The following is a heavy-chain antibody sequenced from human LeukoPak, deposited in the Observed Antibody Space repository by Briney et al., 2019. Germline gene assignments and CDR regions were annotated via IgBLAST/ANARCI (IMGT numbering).Heavy chain of an antibody. D-gene: IGHD4-11*01. CDR1: GFTFSHYG. V-gene: IGHV3-33*06. CDR3: AKDAQGGFDYSISLEH. J-gene: IGHJ5*02. CDR2: IWNDGSNK. Sequence: RGSLRLSSATPGFTFSHYGMHWVPHAPGKGVEWVAVIWNDGSNKNYGDSVKGRLTISRDNSKNTLYLQMNSMKVEDTAVYYCAKDAQGGFDYSISLEHWGQGNLVTVSS.